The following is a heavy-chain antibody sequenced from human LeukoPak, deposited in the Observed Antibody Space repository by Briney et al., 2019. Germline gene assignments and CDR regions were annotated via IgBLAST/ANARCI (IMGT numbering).Heavy chain of an antibody. V-gene: IGHV3-21*06. Sequence: GGSMRLSCTASGLTFSTSGFNCVRQAPGKGLEWVACIGPTGSDRYHADSIKGRFTISRDNANNFLYLQMNSLRAEDTAVYYCATETNGRYYDDWGQGTLLTVSA. CDR1: GLTFSTSG. J-gene: IGHJ4*02. CDR2: IGPTGSDR. CDR3: ATETNGRYYDD. D-gene: IGHD1-14*01.